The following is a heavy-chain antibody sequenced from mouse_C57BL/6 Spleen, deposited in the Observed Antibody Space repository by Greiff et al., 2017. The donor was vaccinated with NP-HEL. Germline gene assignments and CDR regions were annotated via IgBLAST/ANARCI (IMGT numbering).Heavy chain of an antibody. CDR1: GYTFTGYW. CDR3: ARLEEDYAMDY. CDR2: IIPGSGST. V-gene: IGHV1-9*01. Sequence: VQLQQSGAELMKPGASVKLSCKASGYTFTGYWIEWVKQRPGHGLEWIGEIIPGSGSTNYNEKFKGKATFTADPSSNTAYMQLSSLTTEDSAIYYCARLEEDYAMDYWGQGTSVTVSS. J-gene: IGHJ4*01.